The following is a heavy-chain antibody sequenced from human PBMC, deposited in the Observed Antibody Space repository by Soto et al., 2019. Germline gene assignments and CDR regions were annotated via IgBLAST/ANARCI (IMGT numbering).Heavy chain of an antibody. Sequence: GASVKVSCKASGYTFTSYGISWVLQAPGQGLEWMGWISAYNGNTNYAQKLQGRVTMTTDTSTSTAYMELRSLRSDDTAVYYCARVSYDSSGYWTRAHYFDYWGQGTLVTVSS. V-gene: IGHV1-18*01. CDR2: ISAYNGNT. CDR3: ARVSYDSSGYWTRAHYFDY. CDR1: GYTFTSYG. J-gene: IGHJ4*02. D-gene: IGHD3-22*01.